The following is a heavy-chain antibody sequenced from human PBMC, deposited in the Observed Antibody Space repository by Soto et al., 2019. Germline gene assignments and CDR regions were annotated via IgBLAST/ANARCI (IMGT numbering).Heavy chain of an antibody. V-gene: IGHV5-51*01. J-gene: IGHJ5*02. D-gene: IGHD3-10*01. CDR3: ARGYFDSGHGYDL. Sequence: GESLKISCKGPGHLFNNHWIGWVRQTPGKGLEWMGLIFTRDSETKTSPSFQGHVSFSVDNSINTVYLQWTSLKTTDTGIYFCARGYFDSGHGYDLWGQGTLVTSPQ. CDR2: IFTRDSET. CDR1: GHLFNNHW.